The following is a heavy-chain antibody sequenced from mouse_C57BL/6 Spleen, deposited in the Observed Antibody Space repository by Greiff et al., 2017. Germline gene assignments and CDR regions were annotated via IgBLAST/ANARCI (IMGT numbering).Heavy chain of an antibody. CDR2: INPSNGGP. CDR1: GYTFTSYW. CDR3: AREATVVPFGY. D-gene: IGHD1-1*01. J-gene: IGHJ2*01. V-gene: IGHV1-53*01. Sequence: VQLQQPGTELVKPGASVKLSCKASGYTFTSYWMHWVKQRPGQGLEWIGNINPSNGGPNYNEKFKSTATLTVDKYSRTAYMQLSSLTSEDSAFYYCAREATVVPFGYWGQVSTLTVSS.